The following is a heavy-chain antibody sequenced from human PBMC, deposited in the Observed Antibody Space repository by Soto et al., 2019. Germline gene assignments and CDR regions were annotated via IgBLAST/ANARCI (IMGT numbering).Heavy chain of an antibody. Sequence: QVRLQESGPGLVKPSGTLSLTCLVSGGSMSSPNWWSWVRQAPGKWLECIAEMHHSGATNYNPSLKNRFINSIDKSKNQFPLHLSSVTAADTAVYYCATGSLYYYGSGGMWDSWGQGALVTVSS. CDR3: ATGSLYYYGSGGMWDS. CDR2: MHHSGAT. CDR1: GGSMSSPNW. V-gene: IGHV4-4*02. J-gene: IGHJ4*02. D-gene: IGHD3-10*01.